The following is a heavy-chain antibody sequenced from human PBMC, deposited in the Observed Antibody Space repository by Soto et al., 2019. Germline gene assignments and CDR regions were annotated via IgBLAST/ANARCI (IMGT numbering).Heavy chain of an antibody. CDR3: ARGRGYSGYDRRFLDY. Sequence: QVQLVQSGAEVKKPGSSVKVSCKGSGVTFNSLAITWVRQAPGQGLEWMGGNIPLFGTTNYAQKFQGRVTITADESTTTAYMELSSLKSEDTAVYYCARGRGYSGYDRRFLDYWGQGTLVTVSS. D-gene: IGHD5-12*01. V-gene: IGHV1-69*01. J-gene: IGHJ4*02. CDR2: NIPLFGTT. CDR1: GVTFNSLA.